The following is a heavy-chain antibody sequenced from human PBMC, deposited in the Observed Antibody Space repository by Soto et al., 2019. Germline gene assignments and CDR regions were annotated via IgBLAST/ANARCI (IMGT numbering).Heavy chain of an antibody. CDR3: ARDRSGGFYRGYDYFYY. CDR1: GFTFSSYG. Sequence: QVQLVESGGGVVQPGRSLRLSCAASGFTFSSYGMHWVRQAPGKGLEWVAVIWYDGSNKYYADSVKGRFTISRDNSKNTLYLQMNSLRAEDTAVYYCARDRSGGFYRGYDYFYYWGQGTLVTVSS. CDR2: IWYDGSNK. V-gene: IGHV3-33*01. J-gene: IGHJ4*02. D-gene: IGHD5-12*01.